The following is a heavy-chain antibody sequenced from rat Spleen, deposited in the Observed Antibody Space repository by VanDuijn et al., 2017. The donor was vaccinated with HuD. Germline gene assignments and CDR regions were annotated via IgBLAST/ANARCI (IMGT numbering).Heavy chain of an antibody. CDR3: VRHRDYYNSYVYAFDY. CDR2: ISYDGGST. J-gene: IGHJ2*01. Sequence: EVQLVESGGGLLQPGRSMKLSCAASGFIFSNYGMAWVRQAPKKGLEWVAYISYDGGSTYYRDSVKGRFTISRDNAKSTLYLQMDSLRSEDTATYYCVRHRDYYNSYVYAFDYWGQGVMVTVSS. CDR1: GFIFSNYG. D-gene: IGHD1-2*01. V-gene: IGHV5-25*01.